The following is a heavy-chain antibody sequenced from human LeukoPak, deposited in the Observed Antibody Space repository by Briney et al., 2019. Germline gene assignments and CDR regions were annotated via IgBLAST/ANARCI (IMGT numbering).Heavy chain of an antibody. Sequence: GGSLRLSCAASGFTFNNAWMTWVRQAPGKGLEWVGRIRGKTDGETTDYAAPVQGRFTISRDDSKDTLYLQMNSLKTEDTAVYYCILAAAGPAYWGQGTLVTVSS. CDR3: ILAAAGPAY. CDR1: GFTFNNAW. V-gene: IGHV3-15*01. J-gene: IGHJ4*02. D-gene: IGHD6-13*01. CDR2: IRGKTDGETT.